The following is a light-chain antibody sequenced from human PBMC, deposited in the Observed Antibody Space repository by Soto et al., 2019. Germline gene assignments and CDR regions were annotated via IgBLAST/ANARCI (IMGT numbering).Light chain of an antibody. Sequence: EIVLTQSPDTLSLSPGERATLSCRASQTANNNYVAWYQQKPGQAPRLLIYGASVRATGVPDRFSGSGSGTDFTLTISRLEPEDFAVYYCQQYTSSLNTFGQGTRLEIK. CDR1: QTANNNY. V-gene: IGKV3-20*01. J-gene: IGKJ5*01. CDR2: GAS. CDR3: QQYTSSLNT.